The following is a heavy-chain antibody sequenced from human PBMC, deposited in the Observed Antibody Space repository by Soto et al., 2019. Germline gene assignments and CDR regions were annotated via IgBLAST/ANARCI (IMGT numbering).Heavy chain of an antibody. D-gene: IGHD3-10*01. CDR1: GFTFSSYG. J-gene: IGHJ4*02. CDR3: AREKTDVLLWFGELGY. V-gene: IGHV3-33*01. CDR2: IWYDGSNK. Sequence: QVQLVESGGGVVQPGRSLRLSCAASGFTFSSYGMHWVRQAPGKGLAWVAVIWYDGSNKYYADSVKGRFTISRDNSKNTLYLQMNSLRAEDTAVYYCAREKTDVLLWFGELGYWGQGTLVTVSS.